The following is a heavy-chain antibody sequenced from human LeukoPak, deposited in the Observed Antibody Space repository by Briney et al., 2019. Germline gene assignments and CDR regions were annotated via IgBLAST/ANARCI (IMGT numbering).Heavy chain of an antibody. CDR2: ISAYNGNT. CDR3: ARVRYCSSTSCYFFDY. V-gene: IGHV1-18*01. Sequence: ASVKVSCKASGYTFTCYGISWVRQAPGQGLEWMGWISAYNGNTNYAQKLQGRVTMTTDTSTSTAYMELRSLRSDDTAVYYCARVRYCSSTSCYFFDYWGQGTLVTVSS. J-gene: IGHJ4*02. CDR1: GYTFTCYG. D-gene: IGHD2-2*01.